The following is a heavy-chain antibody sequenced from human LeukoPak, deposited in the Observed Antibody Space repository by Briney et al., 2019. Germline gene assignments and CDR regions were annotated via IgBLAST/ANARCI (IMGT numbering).Heavy chain of an antibody. D-gene: IGHD4-17*01. J-gene: IGHJ6*03. V-gene: IGHV4-34*01. CDR3: ARGPTVTIWDYYYYYMDV. Sequence: PSETLSLTCAVYGGSFSGYYWSWIRQPPGKGLEWIGEINHSGSTNYNPSLKSRVTISVDTSKNQLSLKLSSVTAADTAVYYCARGPTVTIWDYYYYYMDVWGKGTTVTVSS. CDR2: INHSGST. CDR1: GGSFSGYY.